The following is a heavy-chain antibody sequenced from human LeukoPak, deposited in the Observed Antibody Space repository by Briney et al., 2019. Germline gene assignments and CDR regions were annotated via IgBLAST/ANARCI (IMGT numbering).Heavy chain of an antibody. J-gene: IGHJ6*02. CDR1: GGSISSSSYY. CDR3: ARGPLLWLGYYYGMDV. D-gene: IGHD3-10*01. Sequence: PSETLSLTCTVSGGSISSSSYYWGWIRQPPGKGLEWIGSIYYSGSTYYNPSLKSRVTISVDTSKNQFSLKLSSVTAADTAVYYCARGPLLWLGYYYGMDVWGQGTTVTVSS. V-gene: IGHV4-39*01. CDR2: IYYSGST.